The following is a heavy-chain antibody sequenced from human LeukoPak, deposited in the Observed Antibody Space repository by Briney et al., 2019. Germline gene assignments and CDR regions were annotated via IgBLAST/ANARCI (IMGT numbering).Heavy chain of an antibody. D-gene: IGHD1-26*01. V-gene: IGHV1-69*13. Sequence: PWASVKVSCKASGGTFSSYAISWVRQAPGQGLEWMGGIIPIFGTANYAQKFQGRVTITADESTSTAYMELSSLRSEDTAVYYCARDSLWSSGSYSSYFDYWGQGTLVTVSS. CDR3: ARDSLWSSGSYSSYFDY. CDR2: IIPIFGTA. CDR1: GGTFSSYA. J-gene: IGHJ4*02.